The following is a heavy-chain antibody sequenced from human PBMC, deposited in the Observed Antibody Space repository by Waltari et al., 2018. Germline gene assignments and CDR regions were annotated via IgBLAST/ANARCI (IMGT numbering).Heavy chain of an antibody. J-gene: IGHJ3*02. D-gene: IGHD5-12*01. CDR1: GYTFNGYD. CDR3: ASIKTYSGYDTAFDI. V-gene: IGHV1-2*02. Sequence: QVQLVPSGAEVKKPGASVKVSCKASGYTFNGYDMPWMRTAPGQGLEWMGWINPNSGGTNYAQKFQGRVTMTRDTSISTAYMELSRLRSDDTAVYYCASIKTYSGYDTAFDIWGQGTMVTVSS. CDR2: INPNSGGT.